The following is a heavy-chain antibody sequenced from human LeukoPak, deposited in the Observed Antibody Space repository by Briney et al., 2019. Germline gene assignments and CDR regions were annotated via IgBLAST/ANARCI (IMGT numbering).Heavy chain of an antibody. CDR1: GGSFSGYY. J-gene: IGHJ6*02. V-gene: IGHV4-34*01. D-gene: IGHD6-13*01. CDR2: INHSGST. CDR3: ARSSAAAGRPYYYYYYGMDV. Sequence: SETLSLTCAVYGGSFSGYYWSWIRQPPGKGLEWIGEINHSGSTNYNPSLKSRVTISVDTSKNQFSLKLSSVTAADTAVYYCARSSAAAGRPYYYYYYGMDVWGQGTTVTVSS.